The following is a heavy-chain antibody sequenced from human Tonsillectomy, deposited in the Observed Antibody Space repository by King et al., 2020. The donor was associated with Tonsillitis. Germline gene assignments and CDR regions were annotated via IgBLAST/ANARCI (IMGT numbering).Heavy chain of an antibody. D-gene: IGHD4-17*01. CDR1: GYSVSSGYY. CDR3: ARRPTRYGDYVWFDP. Sequence: QLQESGPGLVKPSETLSLTFAVSGYSVSSGYYWGWIRQPPGKGLEGIGSIYRSGSTYYNPSLKSRVTVSVDTSKNQVSLKLSSVTAADTAVYYCARRPTRYGDYVWFDPWGQGTLVTVSS. J-gene: IGHJ5*02. V-gene: IGHV4-38-2*01. CDR2: IYRSGST.